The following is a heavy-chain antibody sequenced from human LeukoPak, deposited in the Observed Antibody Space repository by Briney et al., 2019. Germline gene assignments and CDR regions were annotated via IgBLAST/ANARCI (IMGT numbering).Heavy chain of an antibody. J-gene: IGHJ6*02. D-gene: IGHD6-19*01. CDR3: ARPAGNTNYFYYYGLDV. Sequence: GESLKISCKGSGYSFSSCWIAWVRQVPGKGLEWMGIIYPGDSDTRYSPSFQGQVTISADRSISTAYLQWSSLEASDTAMYYCARPAGNTNYFYYYGLDVWGQGTTVSVSS. V-gene: IGHV5-51*01. CDR2: IYPGDSDT. CDR1: GYSFSSCW.